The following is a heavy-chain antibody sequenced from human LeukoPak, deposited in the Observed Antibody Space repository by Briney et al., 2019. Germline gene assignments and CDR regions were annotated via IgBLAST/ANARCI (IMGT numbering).Heavy chain of an antibody. CDR1: GFTFSSYW. D-gene: IGHD3-10*01. Sequence: PGGSLRLSCAASGFTFSSYWMHWVRQAPGKGLEWVSRINSDGSSTNYAGSVKGRFTISRDNAKNTLYLQMNSLRAEDTAVYYCARDPYYYGSGSYLNYWGQGTLVTVSS. CDR2: INSDGSST. CDR3: ARDPYYYGSGSYLNY. V-gene: IGHV3-74*01. J-gene: IGHJ4*02.